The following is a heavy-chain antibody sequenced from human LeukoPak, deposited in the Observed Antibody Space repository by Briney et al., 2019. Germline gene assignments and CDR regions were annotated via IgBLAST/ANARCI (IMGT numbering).Heavy chain of an antibody. J-gene: IGHJ5*02. V-gene: IGHV4-39*07. CDR1: GGSISSSSYY. Sequence: SETLSLTCTVSGGSISSSSYYWVWIREPPGKGLEWIVTIYYSGSTYYKPSLKSRVTTSVNTSKNQFSLKLSSVTAADTAVYYCAREVDAAAAYNWFDPWGQGTLVTVSS. CDR3: AREVDAAAAYNWFDP. CDR2: IYYSGST. D-gene: IGHD2-2*01.